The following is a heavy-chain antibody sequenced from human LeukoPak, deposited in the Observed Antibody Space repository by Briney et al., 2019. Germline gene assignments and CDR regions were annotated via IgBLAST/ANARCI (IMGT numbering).Heavy chain of an antibody. CDR3: ARVNYGGNSFSDY. CDR2: INANSGTR. J-gene: IGHJ4*02. D-gene: IGHD4-23*01. Sequence: SGGSLRLSCEASGFAFSFFAMSWLRQPPGKGLEWVSTINANSGTRSYAASVRGRFTISRDNSKNTLYLQMNSLRAEDTAVYYCARVNYGGNSFSDYWGQGTLVTVSS. CDR1: GFAFSFFA. V-gene: IGHV3-23*01.